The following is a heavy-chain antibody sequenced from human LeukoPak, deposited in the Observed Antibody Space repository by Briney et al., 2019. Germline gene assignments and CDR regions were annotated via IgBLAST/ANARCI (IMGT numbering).Heavy chain of an antibody. CDR3: ARDSSGPFDY. V-gene: IGHV3-21*01. Sequence: GGSLRLSCAASGFTFSSYSMNWVRQAPGKGLEWVSSISSSSSYINYADSVMGRFTISRDNAKNSLYLQMNSLRAEDTAVYYCARDSSGPFDYWGQGTLVTVSS. J-gene: IGHJ4*02. CDR1: GFTFSSYS. D-gene: IGHD3-22*01. CDR2: ISSSSSYI.